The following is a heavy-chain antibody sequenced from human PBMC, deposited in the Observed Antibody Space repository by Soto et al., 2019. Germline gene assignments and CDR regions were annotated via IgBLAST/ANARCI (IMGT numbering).Heavy chain of an antibody. Sequence: ASVKVSCKASGYTFTSYAMHWVRQPPGQRLEWMGWINAGNGNTKYSQKFQGRVTITRDTSASTAYMELSSLRSEDTAVYYCARVGCSSTSCYKGWFDPWGQGTLVTVSS. J-gene: IGHJ5*02. D-gene: IGHD2-2*02. V-gene: IGHV1-3*01. CDR3: ARVGCSSTSCYKGWFDP. CDR1: GYTFTSYA. CDR2: INAGNGNT.